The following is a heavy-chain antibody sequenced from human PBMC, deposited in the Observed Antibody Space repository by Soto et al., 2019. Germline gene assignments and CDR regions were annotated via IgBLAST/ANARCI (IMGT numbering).Heavy chain of an antibody. Sequence: RGESLKISCKGSGYSFTSYWIGWVRQMPGKGLEWMGIIYPGDSDTRYSPSFQGQVTISADKSISTAYLQWSSLKASDTAMYYCARQEGRYCSGGSCYYGMDVWGQGTTVTVSS. V-gene: IGHV5-51*01. CDR1: GYSFTSYW. CDR3: ARQEGRYCSGGSCYYGMDV. D-gene: IGHD2-15*01. CDR2: IYPGDSDT. J-gene: IGHJ6*02.